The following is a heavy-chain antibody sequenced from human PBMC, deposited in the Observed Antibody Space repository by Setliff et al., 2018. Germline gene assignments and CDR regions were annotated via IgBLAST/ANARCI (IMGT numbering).Heavy chain of an antibody. V-gene: IGHV5-51*01. CDR2: IHPDDSDT. D-gene: IGHD3-22*01. CDR1: GNGFTDLW. CDR3: VRHPYYDSSGYYSYFDY. J-gene: IGHJ4*02. Sequence: GESLKISCKVSGNGFTDLWIAWVRQTPGKGLEWMGVIHPDDSDTRYSPSFQGQVTLSADTSIATAYLHWTSLKASDTAMYYCVRHPYYDSSGYYSYFDYWGQGALVTVSS.